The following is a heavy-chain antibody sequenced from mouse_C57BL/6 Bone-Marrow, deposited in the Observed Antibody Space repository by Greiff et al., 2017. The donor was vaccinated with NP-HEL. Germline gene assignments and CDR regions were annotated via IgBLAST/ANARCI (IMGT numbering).Heavy chain of an antibody. D-gene: IGHD2-4*01. CDR3: AREGGLRRRTYAMDY. J-gene: IGHJ4*01. V-gene: IGHV5-16*01. CDR1: GFTFSDYY. Sequence: DVQLVESEGGLVQPGSSMKLSCTASGFTFSDYYMAWVRPVPEKGLEWVANINYDGSSTYYLDSLKSRFIISRDNAKNILYLQMSSLKSEDTATYYCAREGGLRRRTYAMDYWGQGTSVTVSS. CDR2: INYDGSST.